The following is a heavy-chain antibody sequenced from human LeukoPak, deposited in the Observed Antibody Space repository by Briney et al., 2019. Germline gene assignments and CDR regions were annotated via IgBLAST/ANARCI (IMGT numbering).Heavy chain of an antibody. J-gene: IGHJ4*02. CDR1: GYTFTSYG. V-gene: IGHV1-18*04. Sequence: ASVKVSCKASGYTFTSYGISWVRQAPGQGVEWMGWISAYNGNTNYAQKLQGRVTMTTDTSTSTAYMELRSLISDDTAVYYCARDLFSFGSGSYPLGYWGQGTPVTVSS. CDR3: ARDLFSFGSGSYPLGY. D-gene: IGHD3-10*01. CDR2: ISAYNGNT.